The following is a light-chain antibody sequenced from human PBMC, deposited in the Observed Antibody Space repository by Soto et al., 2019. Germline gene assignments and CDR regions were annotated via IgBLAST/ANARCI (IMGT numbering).Light chain of an antibody. J-gene: IGLJ1*01. CDR3: SLDKCSSLYG. V-gene: IGLV2-14*01. CDR2: DVS. Sequence: QSALTQPASVSGSPGQSITISCTGTSSDVGGSNYVSWYQQLPGTAPKLMIYDVSDRPSGVSNRFSGSKSGNTASLTISGFHAEEEGDYYFSLDKCSSLYGVGTWTKVTVL. CDR1: SSDVGGSNY.